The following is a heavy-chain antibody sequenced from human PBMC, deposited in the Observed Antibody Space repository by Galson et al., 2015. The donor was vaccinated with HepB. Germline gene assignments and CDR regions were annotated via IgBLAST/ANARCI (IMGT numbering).Heavy chain of an antibody. V-gene: IGHV3-30*02. D-gene: IGHD5-12*01. CDR1: GFTFSSYG. CDR3: AKAYSGYDFGSDY. J-gene: IGHJ4*02. Sequence: SLRLSCATSGFTFSSYGMHWVRQAPGKGLEWVASIRYDGSNKYYADSVKGRFTISRDNSKNTLYPQMNSLRAEDTAVYYCAKAYSGYDFGSDYWGRGTLVTVSS. CDR2: IRYDGSNK.